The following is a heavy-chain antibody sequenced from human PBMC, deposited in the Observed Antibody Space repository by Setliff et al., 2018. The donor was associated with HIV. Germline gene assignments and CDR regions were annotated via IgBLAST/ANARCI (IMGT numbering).Heavy chain of an antibody. D-gene: IGHD3-16*01. V-gene: IGHV4-61*08. CDR2: FYYSGST. Sequence: PSETLSLTCTVSGGSISSGGYYWSWIRQHPGKGLEWIGYFYYSGSTNYNPSLKGRVTISADTSENQLSLKLSSLTAADTAVYYCARIEGYAYGSNWFDPWGQGTQVTVSS. CDR3: ARIEGYAYGSNWFDP. CDR1: GGSISSGGYY. J-gene: IGHJ5*02.